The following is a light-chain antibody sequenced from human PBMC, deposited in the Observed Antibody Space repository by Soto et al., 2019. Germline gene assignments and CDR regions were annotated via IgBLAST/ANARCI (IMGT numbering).Light chain of an antibody. CDR3: QQRSNWPPT. Sequence: EIVLTQSPATLSLSPGESATLSCRASEGISIYLAWFQQKPGQAPRLLIYDTFNRAAGIPARFSGTGSGTDFTLTISSLEPEDFAVYYCQQRSNWPPTFGPGTKVDI. CDR1: EGISIY. V-gene: IGKV3-11*01. CDR2: DTF. J-gene: IGKJ3*01.